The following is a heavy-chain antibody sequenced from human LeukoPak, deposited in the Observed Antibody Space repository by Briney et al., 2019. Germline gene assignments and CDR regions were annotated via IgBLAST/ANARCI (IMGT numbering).Heavy chain of an antibody. Sequence: PGGSLRLSCVASGFTFGNAWMNWVRQPPGKGLEWIGEIHHSGSTNYNPSLKSRVTISVDKSKNQFSLKLSSVTAADTAVYYCARSGGYFNFDYWGQGTLVTVSS. CDR3: ARSGGYFNFDY. V-gene: IGHV4-4*02. CDR2: IHHSGST. CDR1: GFTFGNAW. J-gene: IGHJ4*02. D-gene: IGHD3-10*01.